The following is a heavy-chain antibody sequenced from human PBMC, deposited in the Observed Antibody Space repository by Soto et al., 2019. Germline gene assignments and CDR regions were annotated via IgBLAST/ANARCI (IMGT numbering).Heavy chain of an antibody. CDR2: IYYSGST. Sequence: TLSLTCTASGGSISSGGYYWSWIRQHPGKGLEWIGYIYYSGSTYYNPSLKSRVTISVDTSKNQFSLKLSSVTAADTAVYYCARVSGRPEYYYYYMDVWGKGTTVTVSS. D-gene: IGHD3-10*01. CDR1: GGSISSGGYY. V-gene: IGHV4-31*03. J-gene: IGHJ6*03. CDR3: ARVSGRPEYYYYYMDV.